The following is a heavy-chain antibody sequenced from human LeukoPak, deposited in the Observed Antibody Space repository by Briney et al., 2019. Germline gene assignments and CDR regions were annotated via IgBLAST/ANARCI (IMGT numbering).Heavy chain of an antibody. CDR3: ARGQLYYDFWSGYRGPNNWFDP. J-gene: IGHJ5*02. Sequence: SETLSLTCAVYGGSFSGYYWSWIRQPPGKGLEWIGEINHSGSTNYNPSLKSRVTISVDTSKNQFSLKLSSVTAADTAVYYCARGQLYYDFWSGYRGPNNWFDPWGQGTLVTVSS. CDR1: GGSFSGYY. D-gene: IGHD3-3*01. V-gene: IGHV4-34*01. CDR2: INHSGST.